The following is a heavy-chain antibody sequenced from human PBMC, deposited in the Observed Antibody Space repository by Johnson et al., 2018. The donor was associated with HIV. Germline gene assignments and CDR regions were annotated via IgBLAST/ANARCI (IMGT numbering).Heavy chain of an antibody. CDR1: GFTFSSYG. CDR3: ARGRGDDGLAFDI. Sequence: QVQLVESGGDVVQPGRSLRLSCAASGFTFSSYGIHWVRQAPGKGLEWVAVISYDGSNKYYADSVKGRFTISRDNSKSTLYLQMNSLRAEDTAVYYCARGRGDDGLAFDIWGQGTMVTVSS. D-gene: IGHD2-21*02. J-gene: IGHJ3*02. V-gene: IGHV3-30*03. CDR2: ISYDGSNK.